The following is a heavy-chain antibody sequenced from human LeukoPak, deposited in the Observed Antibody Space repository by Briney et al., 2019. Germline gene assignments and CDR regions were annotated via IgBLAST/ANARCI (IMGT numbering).Heavy chain of an antibody. V-gene: IGHV3-74*01. J-gene: IGHJ4*02. CDR3: ARAARGSGWYYFDY. Sequence: GGSLRLSCAASGFTFSSYWMHWVRQAPGKGLVWVSRINSDGSSTSYADSVKGRFTISRDNDKNTLYLQMNSLRAEDTAVYYCARAARGSGWYYFDYWGQGTLVTVSS. CDR2: INSDGSST. CDR1: GFTFSSYW. D-gene: IGHD6-19*01.